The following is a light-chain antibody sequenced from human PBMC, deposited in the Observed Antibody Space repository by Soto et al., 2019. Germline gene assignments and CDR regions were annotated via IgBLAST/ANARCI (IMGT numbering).Light chain of an antibody. Sequence: DIQMTQSPSSLSASVEDRVTITCLASQSISNYLNWYQQKPGKAPKLLIYAASSLQSGVPSRFSGSGSGTDFTLTISSLQPEDFATYYCQQSYRTPPITFGQGTRLEIK. V-gene: IGKV1-39*01. CDR3: QQSYRTPPIT. CDR2: AAS. J-gene: IGKJ5*01. CDR1: QSISNY.